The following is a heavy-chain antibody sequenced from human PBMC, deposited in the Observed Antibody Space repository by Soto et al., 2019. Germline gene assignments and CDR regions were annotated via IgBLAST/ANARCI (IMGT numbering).Heavy chain of an antibody. J-gene: IGHJ4*02. Sequence: EVQLLESGGGLVQPGGSLRLSCAASGFTFSSYAMSWVRQAPGKGLEWVSGISSTGDGGSGYATYYADSVKGRFTISRDNFKSTLHLQMYSLGAEDTAIYYCAKERIRRRFDVDYWGQGTLVTVSS. CDR3: AKERIRRRFDVDY. V-gene: IGHV3-23*01. CDR1: GFTFSSYA. CDR2: ISSTGDGGSGYAT.